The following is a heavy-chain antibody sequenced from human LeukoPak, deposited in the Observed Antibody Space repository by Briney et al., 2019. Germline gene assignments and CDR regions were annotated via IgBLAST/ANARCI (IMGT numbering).Heavy chain of an antibody. CDR3: ASFWTDQAR. D-gene: IGHD3/OR15-3a*01. Sequence: GGSLRLSCAASGFTFSSYAMSWVRQAPGKGLEWVSATSGGGGSTNYADSVKGRFTIARDNSKNTLYLQMNSLRGKDTAVCYCASFWTDQARWGQGTLVTVSS. CDR2: TSGGGGST. CDR1: GFTFSSYA. J-gene: IGHJ4*02. V-gene: IGHV3-23*01.